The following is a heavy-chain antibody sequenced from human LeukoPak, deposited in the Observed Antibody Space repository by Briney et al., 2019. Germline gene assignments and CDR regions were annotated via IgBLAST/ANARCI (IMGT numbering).Heavy chain of an antibody. Sequence: GGSLRLSCAASGFTFTRNAMAWVRQAPGKGLEWVSAIDGGGGTTFYADSVKGRVTISRVQSTNTVYLQMNSLRADDTAVYYCARGSRHAFDIWGQGTMVTVSS. D-gene: IGHD2/OR15-2a*01. V-gene: IGHV3-23*01. J-gene: IGHJ3*02. CDR3: ARGSRHAFDI. CDR1: GFTFTRNA. CDR2: IDGGGGTT.